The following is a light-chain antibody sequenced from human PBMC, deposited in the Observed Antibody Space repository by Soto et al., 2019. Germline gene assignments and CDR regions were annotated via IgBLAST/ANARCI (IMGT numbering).Light chain of an antibody. CDR2: QDS. CDR3: QAWDSSASQV. CDR1: KLGDKY. V-gene: IGLV3-1*01. J-gene: IGLJ2*01. Sequence: SYELTQPPSVPVSPGQTASITCSGDKLGDKYACWYQQKPGQSPVLVIYQDSKRPSGIPERFSGSNSGNTATLTISGTQAMNEADYYCQAWDSSASQVFGGGIKLTVL.